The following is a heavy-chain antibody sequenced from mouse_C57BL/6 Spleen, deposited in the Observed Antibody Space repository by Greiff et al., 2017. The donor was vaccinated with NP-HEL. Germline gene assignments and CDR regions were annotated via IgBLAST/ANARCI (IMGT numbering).Heavy chain of an antibody. CDR1: GYTFTGYW. CDR2: ILPGSGST. Sequence: QVQLQQSGAELMKPGASVKLSCKATGYTFTGYWIEWVKQRPGHGLEWIGEILPGSGSTNYNGKFKGKATLTADKSSSTAYMQLSSLTSEDSAVYFCARGTTVVAYYFDYWGQGTTLTVSS. CDR3: ARGTTVVAYYFDY. V-gene: IGHV1-9*01. J-gene: IGHJ2*01. D-gene: IGHD1-1*01.